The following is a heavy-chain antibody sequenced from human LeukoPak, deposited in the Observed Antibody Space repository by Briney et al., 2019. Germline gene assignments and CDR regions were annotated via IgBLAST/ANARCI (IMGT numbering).Heavy chain of an antibody. D-gene: IGHD3-3*01. CDR1: GYSFTTYW. Sequence: GESLKISCKGSGYSFTTYWIGWVRQMPGKGLEWMGIIYPGDSDTKYSPSFQGQITISADKSISTAYLQWSSLKASDTGIYYCARGSGAISWFDPWGQGTLVTVSS. CDR2: IYPGDSDT. CDR3: ARGSGAISWFDP. V-gene: IGHV5-51*01. J-gene: IGHJ5*02.